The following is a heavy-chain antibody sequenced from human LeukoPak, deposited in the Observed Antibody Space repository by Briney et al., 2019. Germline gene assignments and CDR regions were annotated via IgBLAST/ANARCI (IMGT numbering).Heavy chain of an antibody. CDR1: GGTFSSYA. CDR2: IIPIFGTA. D-gene: IGHD2-2*01. V-gene: IGHV1-69*01. CDR3: AREGYCSSTSCYDY. Sequence: SVKVSCKASGGTFSSYAISWVRQAPGQGLEWMGGIIPIFGTANYAQKFQGRVTITADESTSTAYVELSSLRSEDTAVYYCAREGYCSSTSCYDYWGQGTLVTVSS. J-gene: IGHJ4*02.